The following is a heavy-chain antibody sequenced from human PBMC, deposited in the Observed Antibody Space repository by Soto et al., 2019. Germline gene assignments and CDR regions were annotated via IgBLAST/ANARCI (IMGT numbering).Heavy chain of an antibody. Sequence: QVQLVQSGAEVKKPGASVKVSCKASGYTFTSYGISWVRQAPGQVLEWMGWISAYNGNTNYAQKLQGRVTMTTDTTTSTAYMELRSLRSADTAVYSGARGGEGNYYGSQIMDYWGQGTLVTVSS. CDR3: ARGGEGNYYGSQIMDY. V-gene: IGHV1-18*01. J-gene: IGHJ4*02. CDR2: ISAYNGNT. D-gene: IGHD3-10*01. CDR1: GYTFTSYG.